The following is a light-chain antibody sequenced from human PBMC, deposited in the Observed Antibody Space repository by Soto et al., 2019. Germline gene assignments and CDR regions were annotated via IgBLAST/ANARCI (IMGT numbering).Light chain of an antibody. CDR2: EVT. CDR3: SSYTTTSTQV. CDR1: SSDVGNYNL. J-gene: IGLJ2*01. V-gene: IGLV2-14*02. Sequence: QSALTQPASVSGSPGQSITISCTGTSSDVGNYNLVSWYQQYPGKAPKLMISEVTKRPSGVSDRFSGSKSGTTASLTISRLQAEDEADYYCSSYTTTSTQVFGGGTKVTVL.